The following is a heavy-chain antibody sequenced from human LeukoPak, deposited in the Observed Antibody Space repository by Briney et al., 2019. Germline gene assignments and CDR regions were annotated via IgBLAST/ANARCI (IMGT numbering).Heavy chain of an antibody. CDR2: INSDGSST. D-gene: IGHD2/OR15-2a*01. J-gene: IGHJ4*02. Sequence: PGGSLRLSCAASGFTFSSYAMSWVRQAPGKGLEWVSRINSDGSSTSYADSVRGRFTISRDNAKNTLYLQMNSLRAEDTAVYYCAKDLLFSRAGKFDYWGQGTLVTVSS. CDR1: GFTFSSYA. CDR3: AKDLLFSRAGKFDY. V-gene: IGHV3-74*01.